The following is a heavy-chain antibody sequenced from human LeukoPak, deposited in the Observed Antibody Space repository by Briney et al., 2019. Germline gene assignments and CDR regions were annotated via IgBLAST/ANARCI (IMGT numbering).Heavy chain of an antibody. D-gene: IGHD4-23*01. CDR3: ARGYAGTLFY. Sequence: RGSPRHSCAASLFTLTSYTTSCVRQTPEGGLVWVSYNSSNGSTIDYADSVKGRFTISRDNDKNSLYLQMNSLRVEDTAVYYCARGYAGTLFYWGQGTLVTVSS. V-gene: IGHV3-48*04. J-gene: IGHJ4*02. CDR1: LFTLTSYT. CDR2: NSSNGSTI.